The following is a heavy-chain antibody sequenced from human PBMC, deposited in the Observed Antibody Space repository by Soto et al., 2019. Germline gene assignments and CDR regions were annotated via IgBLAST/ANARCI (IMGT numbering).Heavy chain of an antibody. D-gene: IGHD2-2*01. Sequence: GGSLRLSCRTSGFTFSSYAMSWVRQAPGKGLEWVSAISGSGGSTYYADSVKGRFTISRDNSKNTLYLQMNSLRAEDTAVYYCAKGGVPAEDYYYYGMDVWGQGTTVTVSS. CDR3: AKGGVPAEDYYYYGMDV. CDR2: ISGSGGST. CDR1: GFTFSSYA. V-gene: IGHV3-23*01. J-gene: IGHJ6*02.